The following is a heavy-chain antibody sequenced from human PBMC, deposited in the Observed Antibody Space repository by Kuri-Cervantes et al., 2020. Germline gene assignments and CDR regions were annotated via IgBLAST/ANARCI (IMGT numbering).Heavy chain of an antibody. CDR1: GGTFSSYA. CDR3: ARVVRGRCSSTSCYVNWYFDL. D-gene: IGHD2-2*01. J-gene: IGHJ2*01. Sequence: SVKVSCKASGGTFSSYAISWVRQAPGQGLEWMGGIIPILGTANYAQKFQGRVTITADESTSTAYMELSSLRSEDTAVYYCARVVRGRCSSTSCYVNWYFDLWGRGTLVTASS. CDR2: IIPILGTA. V-gene: IGHV1-69*13.